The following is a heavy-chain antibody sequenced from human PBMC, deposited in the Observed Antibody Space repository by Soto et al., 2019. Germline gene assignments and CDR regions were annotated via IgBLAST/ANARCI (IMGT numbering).Heavy chain of an antibody. D-gene: IGHD2-2*01. CDR1: GFTFRSYG. CDR2: ISYDGSNK. Sequence: GGSMRLSCAAAGFTFRSYGMHWVRKAPGKGLEWVAVISYDGSNKYYADSVKGRFTISRDNSKNTLYLQVNSLRAEDTAVYYCAKSESSTGGIDYWGQGTLVTVSS. V-gene: IGHV3-30*18. CDR3: AKSESSTGGIDY. J-gene: IGHJ4*02.